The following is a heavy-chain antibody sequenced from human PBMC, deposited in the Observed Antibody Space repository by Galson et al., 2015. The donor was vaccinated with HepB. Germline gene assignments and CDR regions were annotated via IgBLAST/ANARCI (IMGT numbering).Heavy chain of an antibody. CDR3: ARAIAVAGTVDY. Sequence: SVKVSCKASGGTFSSYAISWVRQAPGQGLEWMGGIIPIFGTANYAQKFQGRVTITADESTSTAYMELSSLRSEDTAVYYCARAIAVAGTVDYWGQGTLVTVSS. CDR2: IIPIFGTA. V-gene: IGHV1-69*13. D-gene: IGHD6-19*01. J-gene: IGHJ4*02. CDR1: GGTFSSYA.